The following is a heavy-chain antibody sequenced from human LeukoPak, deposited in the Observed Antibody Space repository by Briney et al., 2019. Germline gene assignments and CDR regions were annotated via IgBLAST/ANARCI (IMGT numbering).Heavy chain of an antibody. Sequence: ASVKVSCKASGYTFTSYGISWVRQAPGQGLERMGWISAYNGNTNYAQKLQGRVTMTTDTSTSTAYMELRSLRSDDTAVYYCARAVGYCSGGSCYGFGYWGQGTLVTVSS. D-gene: IGHD2-15*01. J-gene: IGHJ4*02. CDR3: ARAVGYCSGGSCYGFGY. V-gene: IGHV1-18*01. CDR2: ISAYNGNT. CDR1: GYTFTSYG.